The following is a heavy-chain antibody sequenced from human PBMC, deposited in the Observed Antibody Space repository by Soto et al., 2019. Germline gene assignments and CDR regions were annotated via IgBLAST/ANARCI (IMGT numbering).Heavy chain of an antibody. D-gene: IGHD1-26*01. CDR3: AKGRGGSYGGDSFDY. V-gene: IGHV3-9*01. J-gene: IGHJ4*02. CDR1: GFTYDDYD. Sequence: EVQLVESGGGLVQPGRSLRLSCAASGFTYDDYDMHWVRQAPGKGLEWVSAISWNSGRTAYADSVKGRFTISRDNAKNSLYRQRNGLRAEDTALYHWAKGRGGSYGGDSFDYWGQGTLVTVSS. CDR2: ISWNSGRT.